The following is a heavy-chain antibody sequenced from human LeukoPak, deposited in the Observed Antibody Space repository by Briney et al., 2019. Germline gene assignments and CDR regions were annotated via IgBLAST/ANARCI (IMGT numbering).Heavy chain of an antibody. J-gene: IGHJ6*02. CDR3: AALGSPSYYYYGMDV. Sequence: SETLSLTCAVSGGSISSSNWWSWVRQPPGKGLEWIGEIYHSGSTYYNPSLKSRVTISVDRSKNQFSLKLSSVTAADTAVYYCAALGSPSYYYYGMDVWGQGTTVTVSS. D-gene: IGHD2-15*01. CDR1: GGSISSSNW. CDR2: IYHSGST. V-gene: IGHV4-4*02.